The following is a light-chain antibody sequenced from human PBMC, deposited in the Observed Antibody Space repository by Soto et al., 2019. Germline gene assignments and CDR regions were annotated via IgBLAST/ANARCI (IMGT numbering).Light chain of an antibody. V-gene: IGKV1-12*01. CDR3: QQANSFPWT. CDR1: QGISSW. Sequence: DIQMTQSPYSVSASVGDRVTITCRASQGISSWLAWYQHRPGKAPRLLIYVASSLQSGVPSRFSGSGSGTDFTLTISSLQPEDFATYYCQQANSFPWTFGQGTKVEIK. CDR2: VAS. J-gene: IGKJ1*01.